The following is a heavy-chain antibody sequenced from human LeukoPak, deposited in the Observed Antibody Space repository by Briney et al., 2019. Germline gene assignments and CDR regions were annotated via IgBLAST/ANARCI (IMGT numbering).Heavy chain of an antibody. V-gene: IGHV3-23*01. CDR1: GFNFSSYA. D-gene: IGHD2-8*01. Sequence: GGSLTLFCAAWGFNFSSYAMRWVPHARGRGREGCSAISASCGSTYYAHSVKGRFNISRDNSKNTLYLKMNSLRAEDKALYHCAKSVTYPRSRKYVDYWGQRTLVTVSS. CDR3: AKSVTYPRSRKYVDY. CDR2: ISASCGST. J-gene: IGHJ4*02.